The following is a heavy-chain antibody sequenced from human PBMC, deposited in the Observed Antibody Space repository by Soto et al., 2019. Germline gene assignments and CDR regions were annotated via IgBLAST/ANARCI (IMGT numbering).Heavy chain of an antibody. J-gene: IGHJ4*02. CDR1: GFSFSDYF. V-gene: IGHV1-46*01. Sequence: ASVKVSCKASGFSFSDYFMHWVRQAPGQGLEWMGIINPSGDSRNYAQKFQGRVTLSLDSSQNQFSLTLRSVTTADRALYFCARGVYGAYLDYWGQGIPVTVSS. D-gene: IGHD3-10*01. CDR2: INPSGDSR. CDR3: ARGVYGAYLDY.